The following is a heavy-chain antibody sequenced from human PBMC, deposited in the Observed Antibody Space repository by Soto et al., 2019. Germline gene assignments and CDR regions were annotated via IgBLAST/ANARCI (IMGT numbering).Heavy chain of an antibody. CDR1: GFTFSSYE. Sequence: EVQLVESGGGLVQPGGSLRLSCAASGFTFSSYEMNWVRQAPGKGLEWVSYISSSGSTIYYADSVKGRFTISRDNAKNSLYLQMNSLRAEDTAVYYCARESAHPIVVVPAAIYDYYGMDVWGQGTTVTVSS. V-gene: IGHV3-48*03. D-gene: IGHD2-2*01. J-gene: IGHJ6*02. CDR3: ARESAHPIVVVPAAIYDYYGMDV. CDR2: ISSSGSTI.